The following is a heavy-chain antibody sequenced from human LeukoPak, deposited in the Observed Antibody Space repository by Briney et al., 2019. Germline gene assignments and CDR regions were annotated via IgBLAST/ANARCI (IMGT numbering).Heavy chain of an antibody. D-gene: IGHD3-22*01. V-gene: IGHV4-34*01. CDR3: ARFPSVVVTVP. CDR2: INHSGST. Sequence: SETLSLTCAVYGGSFSGYCWSWIRQPPGKGLEWIGEINHSGSTNYNPSLKSRVTISVDTSKNQFSLKLSSVTAADTAVYYCARFPSVVVTVPWGQGTLVTVSS. CDR1: GGSFSGYC. J-gene: IGHJ5*02.